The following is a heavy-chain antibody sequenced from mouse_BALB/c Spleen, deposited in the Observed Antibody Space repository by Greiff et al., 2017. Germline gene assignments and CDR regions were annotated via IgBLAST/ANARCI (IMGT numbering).Heavy chain of an antibody. J-gene: IGHJ4*01. CDR1: GYSFTGYF. Sequence: VQLQQSGPELVKPGASVKISCKASGYSFTGYFMNWVMQSHGKSLEWIGRINPYNGDTFYNQKFKGKATLTVDKSSSTAHMELRSLASEDSAVYYCARTYDGYFYAMDYWGQGTSVTVSS. D-gene: IGHD2-3*01. CDR2: INPYNGDT. CDR3: ARTYDGYFYAMDY. V-gene: IGHV1-20*02.